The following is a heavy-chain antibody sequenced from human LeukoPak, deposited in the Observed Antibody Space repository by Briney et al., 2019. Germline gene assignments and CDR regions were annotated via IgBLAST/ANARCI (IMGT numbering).Heavy chain of an antibody. CDR1: GGSISSYY. Sequence: SETLSLTCTVSGGSISSYYWSWIRQPAGKGLEWIGRIYTSGSTNYNASLKSRVSMSVDTSKNQFSLKLSSVTAADTAVFYCARENSGSYREFDYWGQGTLITVSS. CDR2: IYTSGST. CDR3: ARENSGSYREFDY. J-gene: IGHJ4*02. D-gene: IGHD1-26*01. V-gene: IGHV4-4*07.